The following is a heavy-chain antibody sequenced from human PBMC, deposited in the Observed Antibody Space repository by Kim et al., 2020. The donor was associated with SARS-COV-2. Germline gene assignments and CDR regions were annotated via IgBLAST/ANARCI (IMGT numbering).Heavy chain of an antibody. D-gene: IGHD3-22*01. J-gene: IGHJ4*02. CDR2: IIPILGIA. Sequence: SVKVSCKASGGTFSSYAISWVRQAPGQGLEWMGRIIPILGIANYAQKFQGRVTITADKSTSTAYMELSSLRSEDTAVYYCASTGSYYYDSSGDMGYLAYGGKGTRVTVSS. CDR1: GGTFSSYA. CDR3: ASTGSYYYDSSGDMGYLAY. V-gene: IGHV1-69*04.